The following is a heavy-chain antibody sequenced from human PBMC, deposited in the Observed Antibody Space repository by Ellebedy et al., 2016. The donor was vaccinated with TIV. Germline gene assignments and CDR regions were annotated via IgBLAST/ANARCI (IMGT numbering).Heavy chain of an antibody. CDR2: IIPIFGTA. CDR3: AREITEGAVRGWFDP. J-gene: IGHJ5*02. Sequence: AASVKVSCKASGGTFSSYAISWVRQAPGQGLEWMGGIIPIFGTANYAQKFQGRVTITADESTSTAYMELSSLRSEDTAVYYCAREITEGAVRGWFDPWGQGTLVTVSS. D-gene: IGHD6-19*01. V-gene: IGHV1-69*13. CDR1: GGTFSSYA.